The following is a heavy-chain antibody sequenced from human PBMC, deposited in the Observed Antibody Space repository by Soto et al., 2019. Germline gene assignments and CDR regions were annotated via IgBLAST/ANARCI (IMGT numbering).Heavy chain of an antibody. CDR2: IIPILGIA. CDR1: GGTFSSYT. V-gene: IGHV1-69*02. J-gene: IGHJ4*02. D-gene: IGHD3-10*01. Sequence: QVQLVQSGAEVKKPGSSVKVSCKASGGTFSSYTISWVRQAPGQGLEWMGRIIPILGIANYAQKFQGRVTLNADKSTSTAYMELSSLRSEDTAVYYCARVGDNGDYGSGSYFSTFDYWGQGTLVTVSS. CDR3: ARVGDNGDYGSGSYFSTFDY.